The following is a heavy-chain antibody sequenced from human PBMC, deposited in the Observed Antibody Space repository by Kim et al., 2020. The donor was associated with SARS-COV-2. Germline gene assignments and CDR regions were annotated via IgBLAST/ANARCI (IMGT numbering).Heavy chain of an antibody. Sequence: GGSLRLSCAASGFTFSSYGMRWVRQAPGKGLEWVAVISYDGSNTYYADSVKGRFTISRDNSKNTLYLQMNSLRAEDTAVYYCAKGGSSGGSNFDYWGEGTLVTVSP. V-gene: IGHV3-30*18. J-gene: IGHJ4*02. CDR3: AKGGSSGGSNFDY. CDR2: ISYDGSNT. CDR1: GFTFSSYG. D-gene: IGHD2-15*01.